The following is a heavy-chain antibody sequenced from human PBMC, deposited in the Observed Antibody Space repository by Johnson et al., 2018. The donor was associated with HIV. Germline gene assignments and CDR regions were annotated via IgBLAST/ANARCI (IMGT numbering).Heavy chain of an antibody. D-gene: IGHD1-1*01. Sequence: VQLVESGGGLVQPGGSLRLSCAASGFTFSSHAMSWVRQAPGKGLEWVSVIYSGGSTYYADSVKGRFTISRDNSKNTLYLQMNSLRAEDTAVYYCARDGQLGAFDIWGQGTMVTVSS. CDR3: ARDGQLGAFDI. V-gene: IGHV3-66*01. CDR1: GFTFSSHA. J-gene: IGHJ3*02. CDR2: IYSGGST.